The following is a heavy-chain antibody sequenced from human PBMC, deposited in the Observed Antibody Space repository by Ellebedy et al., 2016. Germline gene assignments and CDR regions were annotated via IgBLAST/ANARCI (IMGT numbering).Heavy chain of an antibody. Sequence: GESLKISCAASGFTFSSYWMSWVRQVPGKGLEWVANINQVGSEKYYVESVKGRFTISRDNAKNLLYPQMNSLRVEDTAVYYCARARIDYWGQGTLVTVSS. J-gene: IGHJ4*02. CDR1: GFTFSSYW. CDR2: INQVGSEK. V-gene: IGHV3-7*04. CDR3: ARARIDY.